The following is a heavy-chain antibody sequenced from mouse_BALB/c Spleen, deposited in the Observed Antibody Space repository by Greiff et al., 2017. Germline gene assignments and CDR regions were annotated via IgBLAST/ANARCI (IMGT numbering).Heavy chain of an antibody. CDR1: GFAFSSYD. V-gene: IGHV5-12-1*01. D-gene: IGHD2-12*01. Sequence: EVQLVESGGGLVKPGGSLKLSCAASGFAFSSYDMSWVRQTPEKRLEWVAYISSGGGSTYYPDTVKGRFTISRDNAKNTLYLQMSSLKSEDTAMYYCARQGVTTAWFAYWGQGTLVTVSA. CDR2: ISSGGGST. J-gene: IGHJ3*01. CDR3: ARQGVTTAWFAY.